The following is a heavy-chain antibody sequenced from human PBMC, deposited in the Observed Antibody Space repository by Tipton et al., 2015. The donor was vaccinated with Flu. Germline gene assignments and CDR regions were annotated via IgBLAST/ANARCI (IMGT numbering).Heavy chain of an antibody. V-gene: IGHV4-4*07. D-gene: IGHD5-12*01. Sequence: LRLSCTVAGGSISTSYWSWIRQPAGKGLEWIGRISTSGSTNYNASLESRVTLSRDTSKNHISLRLRSAPAADTALYYCARDLGGYSGYTWGDAFEVWGRWIMVFVPS. CDR3: ARDLGGYSGYTWGDAFEV. CDR1: GGSISTSY. CDR2: ISTSGST. J-gene: IGHJ3*01.